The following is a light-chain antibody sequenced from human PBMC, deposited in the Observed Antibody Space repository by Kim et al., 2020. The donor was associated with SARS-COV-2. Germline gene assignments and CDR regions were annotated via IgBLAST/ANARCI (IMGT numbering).Light chain of an antibody. CDR1: SSNIGAGFD. J-gene: IGLJ2*01. CDR3: QSYDSSLSVSV. Sequence: QSVLTQPPSVSGAPGQRVTISCTGSSSNIGAGFDVHWYQQLPGTAPKLLIYGNSNRPSGVPDRFSGSKSGTSASLAITGLQAEDEADYDCQSYDSSLSVSVFGGGTQLTVL. V-gene: IGLV1-40*01. CDR2: GNS.